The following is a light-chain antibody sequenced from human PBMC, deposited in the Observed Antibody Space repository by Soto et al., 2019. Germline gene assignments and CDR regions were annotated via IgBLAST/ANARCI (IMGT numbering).Light chain of an antibody. CDR3: QQYNRYSYT. J-gene: IGKJ2*01. CDR1: QSISTY. V-gene: IGKV1-5*01. CDR2: HAS. Sequence: DIQMTQSPSTLSASVGDRVTITCRASQSISTYLAWYQQKPEKAPKLLIYHASNLESGVPSRFSGSGSGTEFTLTISSLQPDDFATYYCQQYNRYSYTFGQGTKLEIK.